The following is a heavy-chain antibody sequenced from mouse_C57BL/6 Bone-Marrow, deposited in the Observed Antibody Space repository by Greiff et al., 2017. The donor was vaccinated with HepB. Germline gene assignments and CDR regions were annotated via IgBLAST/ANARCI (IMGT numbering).Heavy chain of an antibody. V-gene: IGHV1-54*01. J-gene: IGHJ2*01. D-gene: IGHD1-1*02. CDR3: ARGGFPYYFDY. CDR1: GYAFTNYL. CDR2: INPGSGGT. Sequence: QVQLQQSGAELVRPGTSVKVSCKASGYAFTNYLIEWVKQRPGQGLEWIGVINPGSGGTNYNEKFKGKATLTADKSSSTAYMQLSSLTSEDSAVYLCARGGFPYYFDYWGQGTTLTVSA.